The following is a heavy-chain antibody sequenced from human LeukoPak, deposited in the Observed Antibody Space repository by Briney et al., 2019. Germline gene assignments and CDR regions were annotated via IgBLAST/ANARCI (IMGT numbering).Heavy chain of an antibody. V-gene: IGHV4-34*01. CDR2: INHSGST. D-gene: IGHD3-10*01. Sequence: SETLSLTCAVYGGSFSGYYWSWIRQPPGKGLEWIGEINHSGSTNYNPSPKSRVTISVDTSKNQFSLKLSSVTAADTAVYYCARVKTWFGEPTDYWGQGTLVTVSS. CDR3: ARVKTWFGEPTDY. CDR1: GGSFSGYY. J-gene: IGHJ4*02.